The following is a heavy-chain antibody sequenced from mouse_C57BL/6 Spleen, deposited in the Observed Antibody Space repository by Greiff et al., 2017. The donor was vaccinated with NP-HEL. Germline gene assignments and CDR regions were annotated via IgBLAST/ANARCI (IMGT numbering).Heavy chain of an antibody. CDR1: GYAFSSSW. V-gene: IGHV1-82*01. J-gene: IGHJ2*01. Sequence: QVQLQQSGPELVKPGASVKISCKASGYAFSSSWMNWVKQRPGKGLEWIGRIYPGDGDTNYNGKFKGKATLTADKSSSTAYMQLSSLTSEDSAVYFCARAAPEYYFDYWGQGTTLTVSS. CDR3: ARAAPEYYFDY. CDR2: IYPGDGDT.